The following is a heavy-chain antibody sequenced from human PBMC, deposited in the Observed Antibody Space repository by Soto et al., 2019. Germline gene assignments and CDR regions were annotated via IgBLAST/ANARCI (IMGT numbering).Heavy chain of an antibody. D-gene: IGHD6-19*01. J-gene: IGHJ4*02. Sequence: QITLKESGLTLVKPTQTLTLTCTFSGFSLTTRAVGVGWIRQPPGKALEWLAFIYWNDNEYYSPSLKSRLTITKDTAKNQVVLTMTNTDPVDTATYYCAHGSGWLFDYWGQGTLVTVSA. CDR2: IYWNDNE. V-gene: IGHV2-5*01. CDR3: AHGSGWLFDY. CDR1: GFSLTTRAVG.